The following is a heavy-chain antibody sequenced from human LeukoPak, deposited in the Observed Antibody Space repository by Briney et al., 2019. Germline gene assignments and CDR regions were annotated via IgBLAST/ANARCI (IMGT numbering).Heavy chain of an antibody. D-gene: IGHD3-3*01. Sequence: PSETLSLTCTVSGGSVSSGSYYWSWIRQPPGKGLEWIGYIYYSGSTNYNPSLKSRVTISVDTSKNQFSLKLSSVTAADTAVYYCARYGAHDRSYYTGFFDYWGQGTLVTVSS. CDR1: GGSVSSGSYY. CDR2: IYYSGST. V-gene: IGHV4-61*01. J-gene: IGHJ4*02. CDR3: ARYGAHDRSYYTGFFDY.